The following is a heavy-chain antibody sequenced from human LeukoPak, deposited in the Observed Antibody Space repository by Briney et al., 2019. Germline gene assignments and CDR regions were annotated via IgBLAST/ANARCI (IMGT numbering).Heavy chain of an antibody. J-gene: IGHJ4*02. CDR1: GFTFSNSW. CDR2: INPDGRTI. CDR3: ETAGQNRFDY. V-gene: IGHV3-74*01. Sequence: GGSLRLSCTASGFTFSNSWMHWVRQAPGKGLVWVSRINPDGRTINYADSVKGRFTISRDNAKNTLYLQMNSLGAEDTAVYYCETAGQNRFDYWGQGTLVTVSS.